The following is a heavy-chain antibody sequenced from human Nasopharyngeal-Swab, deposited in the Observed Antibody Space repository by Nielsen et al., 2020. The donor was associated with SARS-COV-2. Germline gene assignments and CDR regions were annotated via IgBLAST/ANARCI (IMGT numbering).Heavy chain of an antibody. D-gene: IGHD6-19*01. CDR1: GDSVSSNSAA. J-gene: IGHJ5*02. CDR3: AKDAVAGPYNWFDP. CDR2: TCYRSRWYN. Sequence: SDTLSLTCAISGDSVSSNSAAWNWIRQSPSRGLEWLGRTCYRSRWYNDYAVSVKSRITINPDTSKNQFSLQLNSVTPEDTAVYYCAKDAVAGPYNWFDPWGQGTLVTVSS. V-gene: IGHV6-1*01.